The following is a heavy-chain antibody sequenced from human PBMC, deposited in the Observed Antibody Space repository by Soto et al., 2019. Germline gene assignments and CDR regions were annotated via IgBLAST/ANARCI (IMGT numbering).Heavy chain of an antibody. V-gene: IGHV4-59*01. CDR3: ARDLKEYCSDGKCNWFDP. Sequence: TLSLTCTVSGASISTYYWSWIRQPPGKGLEWIGYISYSGSTNYNPSLKSRVTISFDASKNEISLQVRSATAADAAVYYCARDLKEYCSDGKCNWFDPWGQGTLVTVSS. CDR2: ISYSGST. D-gene: IGHD2-15*01. J-gene: IGHJ5*02. CDR1: GASISTYY.